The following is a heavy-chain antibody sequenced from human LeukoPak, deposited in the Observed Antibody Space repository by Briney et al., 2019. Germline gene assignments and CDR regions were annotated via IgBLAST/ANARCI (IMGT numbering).Heavy chain of an antibody. CDR3: AKDMRSYYLMGYFDY. CDR2: VSWNSGSI. D-gene: IGHD3-10*01. J-gene: IGHJ4*02. V-gene: IGHV3-9*01. Sequence: GGSLRLSCAASGFTFDDYAMHWVRHAAGKGLEWVSSVSWNSGSINYADSVKGRFTISRDNAKNSLYLQMNSLRAEDTALYYCAKDMRSYYLMGYFDYWGQGTLVTVSS. CDR1: GFTFDDYA.